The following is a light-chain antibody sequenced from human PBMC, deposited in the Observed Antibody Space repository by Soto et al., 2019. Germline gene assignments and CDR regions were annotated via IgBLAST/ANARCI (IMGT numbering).Light chain of an antibody. J-gene: IGLJ2*01. V-gene: IGLV1-47*01. CDR2: RDN. CDR3: AAWDDSLRGVV. Sequence: QPVLTQPPSASVTPGQRVTISCSGSTSNIEKFYVYWYQQLPGTAPKLLVYRDNQRPSGVPDRFSGSKSGTSASLAISGLRSDDEADYYCAAWDDSLRGVVFGGGTKLTVL. CDR1: TSNIEKFY.